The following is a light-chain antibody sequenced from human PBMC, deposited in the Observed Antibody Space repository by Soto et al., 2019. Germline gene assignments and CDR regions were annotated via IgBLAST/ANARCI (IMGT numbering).Light chain of an antibody. V-gene: IGLV2-14*01. Sequence: QSVLTQPASVSGSPGQSITISCTGTSSDVGGYNYVSGYQQHPGKAPKLMIYGVSNRPSGVSNRFSGSKSGNTASLPISGPQAEDEADYACSSYTSSSTKGFGTGTKVTVL. CDR3: SSYTSSSTKG. CDR1: SSDVGGYNY. CDR2: GVS. J-gene: IGLJ1*01.